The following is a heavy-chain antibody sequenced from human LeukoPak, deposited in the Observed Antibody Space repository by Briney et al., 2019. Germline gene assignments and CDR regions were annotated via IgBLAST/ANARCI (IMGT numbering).Heavy chain of an antibody. J-gene: IGHJ4*02. D-gene: IGHD6-19*01. V-gene: IGHV1-2*02. Sequence: GASVKVSCKASGYTFTSYGISWVRQAPGQGLEWMGWVNPNSGGTNYAQKFQGRVTMTRDTSISTAYMELSRLRSDDTAVYYCARESSGYSSGWYYFDYWGQGTLVTVSS. CDR3: ARESSGYSSGWYYFDY. CDR2: VNPNSGGT. CDR1: GYTFTSYG.